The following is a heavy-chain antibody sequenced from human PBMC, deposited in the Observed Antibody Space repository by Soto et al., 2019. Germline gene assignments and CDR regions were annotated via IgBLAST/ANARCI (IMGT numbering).Heavy chain of an antibody. D-gene: IGHD2-15*01. CDR3: ARDQPDIVVVVAATQGALDY. V-gene: IGHV3-11*06. Sequence: GGSLRLSCAASGFTFSDYYMSWIRQAPGKGLEWVSYISSSSSYTNYADSVKGRFTISRDNAKNSLYLQMNSLRAEDTAVYYCARDQPDIVVVVAATQGALDYWGQGTLVTVSS. CDR1: GFTFSDYY. CDR2: ISSSSSYT. J-gene: IGHJ4*02.